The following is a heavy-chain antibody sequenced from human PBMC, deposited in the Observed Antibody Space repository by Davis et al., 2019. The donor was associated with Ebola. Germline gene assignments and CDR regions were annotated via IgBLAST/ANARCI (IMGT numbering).Heavy chain of an antibody. Sequence: SVKVSCKASGGTFSSYTISWVRQAPGQGLEWMGRNIPILGIANYAQKFQGRVTITADQSTSTAYMELSSLRSEDTAVYYCAAIDYYGMDVWGQGTTVTVSS. D-gene: IGHD2-2*01. CDR1: GGTFSSYT. CDR2: NIPILGIA. J-gene: IGHJ6*02. CDR3: AAIDYYGMDV. V-gene: IGHV1-69*02.